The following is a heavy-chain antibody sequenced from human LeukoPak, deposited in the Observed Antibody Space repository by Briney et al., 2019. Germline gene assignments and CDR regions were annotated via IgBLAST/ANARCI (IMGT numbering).Heavy chain of an antibody. V-gene: IGHV3-23*01. D-gene: IGHD6-13*01. CDR3: AKDDGRSSSWDFDY. CDR1: GFTFSTYA. J-gene: IGHJ4*02. Sequence: GGSLRLSCAASGFTFSTYAMCWVRQAPGKGREWVSTVSGSGGSTYYADSVKGRFTISRDNSKNTLYLQMNSLRAEDTAVYYCAKDDGRSSSWDFDYWGQGTLVTVST. CDR2: VSGSGGST.